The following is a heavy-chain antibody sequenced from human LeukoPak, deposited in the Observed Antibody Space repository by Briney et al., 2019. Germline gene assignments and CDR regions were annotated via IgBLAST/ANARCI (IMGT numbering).Heavy chain of an antibody. CDR1: GFSFSSSD. CDR2: ISGSGGTT. V-gene: IGHV3-23*01. J-gene: IGHJ6*02. CDR3: LYDMDV. Sequence: PGGSLRLSCAASGFSFSSSDMSWVRQAPGKGLEWVSAISGSGGTTYYADSVKGRFTISRDSSKNTLYLQMNSLRAEDTAVYYCLYDMDVWGQGTTVTVSS.